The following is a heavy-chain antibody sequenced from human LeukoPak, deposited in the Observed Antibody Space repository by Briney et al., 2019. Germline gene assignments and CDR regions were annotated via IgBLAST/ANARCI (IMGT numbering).Heavy chain of an antibody. D-gene: IGHD6-19*01. CDR3: GRSLSSAWYYFAY. V-gene: IGHV4-59*01. Sequence: PSETLSLTCTVSGGSIRSYYWSWIRQPPGKGLEGIGYIYYSGRPNYNPSLNSRVTISVDTSKTQFSLRLSSVTAADTAVYYCGRSLSSAWYYFAYWGQGTLVTVSS. CDR2: IYYSGRP. J-gene: IGHJ4*02. CDR1: GGSIRSYY.